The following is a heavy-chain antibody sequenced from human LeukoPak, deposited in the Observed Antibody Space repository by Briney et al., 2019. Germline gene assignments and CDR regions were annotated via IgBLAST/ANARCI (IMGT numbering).Heavy chain of an antibody. CDR2: IRTKAKNYAT. Sequence: GGSLRLSCAASGFTFSSYWMSWVRQASGKGLEWVGRIRTKAKNYATAYSESVEGRFTISRDDSKNTAYLQMNSLKTDDTAVYYCTVSGIASDAFDVWGQGTVVTVSS. V-gene: IGHV3-73*01. J-gene: IGHJ3*01. CDR1: GFTFSSYW. CDR3: TVSGIASDAFDV. D-gene: IGHD2-21*01.